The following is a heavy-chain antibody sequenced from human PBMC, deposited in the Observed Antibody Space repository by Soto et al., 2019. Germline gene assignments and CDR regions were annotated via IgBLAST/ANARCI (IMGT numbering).Heavy chain of an antibody. CDR1: GYTFTSYG. V-gene: IGHV1-18*01. D-gene: IGHD3-16*02. J-gene: IGHJ3*02. CDR2: ISAYNGNT. Sequence: QVQLVQSGAEVKKPGASVKVSCKASGYTFTSYGISWVRQAPGQGLEWMGWISAYNGNTNYAQKRQGRFTMTTDPSTSTAYMELRSLRSDDTAVYYCARWPAGRRNYDYVWGSYRYDDAFDIWGQGTMVTVSS. CDR3: ARWPAGRRNYDYVWGSYRYDDAFDI.